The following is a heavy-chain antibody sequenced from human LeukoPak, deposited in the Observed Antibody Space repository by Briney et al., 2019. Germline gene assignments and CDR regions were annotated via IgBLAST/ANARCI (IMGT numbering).Heavy chain of an antibody. V-gene: IGHV3-30*04. CDR2: ISYDGSNK. D-gene: IGHD2-2*01. Sequence: GGSLRLSCAASGFTFRSYAMHWVRQAPGKGLEWVAVISYDGSNKHYADSVKGRFTISRDNSNNALYLQMNSLRPEDTAVYYCARDDCSTTSCPTANYKWFDPWGQGTLVTVSS. CDR1: GFTFRSYA. J-gene: IGHJ5*02. CDR3: ARDDCSTTSCPTANYKWFDP.